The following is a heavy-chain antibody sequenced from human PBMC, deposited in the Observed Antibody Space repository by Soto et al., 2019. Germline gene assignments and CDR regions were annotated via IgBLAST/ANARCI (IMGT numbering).Heavy chain of an antibody. CDR1: GFSFSDYY. CDR3: ANLAKNYYHYMDV. Sequence: PGGSLRLSCAASGFSFSDYYMSWIRQAPGKGLEWVSLISTSGSSTDYADSVKGRFTISRDNAKNSLSLQMSSLRAEDTAVYYCANLAKNYYHYMDVWGKGTTVTVSS. V-gene: IGHV3-11*01. D-gene: IGHD1-26*01. CDR2: ISTSGSST. J-gene: IGHJ6*03.